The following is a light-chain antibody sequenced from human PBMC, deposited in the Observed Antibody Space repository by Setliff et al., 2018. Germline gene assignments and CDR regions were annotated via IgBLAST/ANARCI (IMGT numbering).Light chain of an antibody. CDR1: AGAVTSGHY. Sequence: QAVVTQEPSLTVSPGGTVTLTCASSAGAVTSGHYPYWFLQKPGQAPRTLIYDVSKTHSWTPARFSGSLLGGKAALTLSGAQPEDEAEYYCSLAFGGFGVFGGGTKVTVL. CDR2: DVS. V-gene: IGLV7-46*01. J-gene: IGLJ3*02. CDR3: SLAFGGFGV.